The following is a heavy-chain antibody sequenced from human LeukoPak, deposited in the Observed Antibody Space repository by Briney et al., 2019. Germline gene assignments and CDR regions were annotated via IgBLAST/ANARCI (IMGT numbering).Heavy chain of an antibody. CDR3: ATSPATYGDQHS. V-gene: IGHV1-2*02. J-gene: IGHJ4*02. D-gene: IGHD4-17*01. CDR1: GYTFTGYY. Sequence: ASVKVSCKASGYTFTGYYVHWVRQAPGQGLEWMGWINPNSGGTNYAQKFQGRVTMTRDTSISTAYMELSRLRSDDTAVYYCATSPATYGDQHSWGQGTLVTVSS. CDR2: INPNSGGT.